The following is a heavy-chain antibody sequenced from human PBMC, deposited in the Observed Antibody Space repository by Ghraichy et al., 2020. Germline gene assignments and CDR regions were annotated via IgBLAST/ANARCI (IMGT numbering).Heavy chain of an antibody. J-gene: IGHJ4*02. CDR3: ARDQYNIIGARTYDS. D-gene: IGHD2/OR15-2a*01. CDR1: GFTFSSDW. CDR2: IKQDGSEQ. Sequence: GGSLRLSCAASGFTFSSDWMTWVRQAPGKGLEWVANIKQDGSEQYYVDSVKGRFTISRDNAKNSLYLQMNSLRAEDTAVYYCARDQYNIIGARTYDSWGQGTLVTVSS. V-gene: IGHV3-7*03.